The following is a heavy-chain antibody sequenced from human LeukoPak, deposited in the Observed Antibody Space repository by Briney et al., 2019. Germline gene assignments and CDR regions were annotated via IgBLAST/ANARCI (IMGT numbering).Heavy chain of an antibody. V-gene: IGHV4-34*01. CDR3: ASSVSSWNPFDY. J-gene: IGHJ4*02. CDR1: GGSFSGYY. CDR2: INHSGST. D-gene: IGHD6-13*01. Sequence: SETLSLTCAVYGGSFSGYYWSWIRQPPGKGLEWIGEINHSGSTNYNPSLKSRVTISVDTSKNQFSLKLSSVTAADTAVYYCASSVSSWNPFDYWGQGTLVTVSS.